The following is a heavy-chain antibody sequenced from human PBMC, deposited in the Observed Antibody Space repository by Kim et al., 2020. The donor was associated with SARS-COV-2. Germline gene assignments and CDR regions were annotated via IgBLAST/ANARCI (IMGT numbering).Heavy chain of an antibody. D-gene: IGHD1-26*01. CDR3: ARDLGDSGSYYHYYYGMDV. CDR2: IKQDGSEK. Sequence: GGSLRLSCAASGFTFSSYWMSWVRQAPGKGLEGVANIKQDGSEKYYVDSVKGRFTISRDNAKNSLYLQMNSLRAEDTTVYYCARDLGDSGSYYHYYYGMDVWGQGTTVTVSS. V-gene: IGHV3-7*01. CDR1: GFTFSSYW. J-gene: IGHJ6*02.